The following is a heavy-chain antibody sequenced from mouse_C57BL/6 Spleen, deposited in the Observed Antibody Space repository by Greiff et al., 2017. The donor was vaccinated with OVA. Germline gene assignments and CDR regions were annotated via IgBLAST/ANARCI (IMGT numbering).Heavy chain of an antibody. CDR2: ISSGGSYT. CDR1: GFTFSSYG. V-gene: IGHV5-6*02. J-gene: IGHJ1*03. CDR3: ARAPGNFDV. Sequence: DVMLVESGGDLVKPGGSLKLSCAASGFTFSSYGMSWVRQTPDKRLEWVATISSGGSYTYYPDSVKGRFTISRDNAKNTLYLQMSSLKSEDTAMYYCARAPGNFDVWGTGTTVTVSS. D-gene: IGHD1-1*01.